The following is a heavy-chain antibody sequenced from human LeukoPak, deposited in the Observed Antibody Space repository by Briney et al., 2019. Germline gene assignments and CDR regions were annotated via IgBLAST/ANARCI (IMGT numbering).Heavy chain of an antibody. CDR2: IYHSGST. J-gene: IGHJ4*02. V-gene: IGHV4-38-2*02. Sequence: SETLSLTCTISGYSIYSGYYWGWIRQPPGKGLEWIGNIYHSGSTYYNPSLKSRVTISVDTSKNQFSLKLSSVTAADTAVYYCARGRKYYYDSSGYYYAPYFDYWGQGTLVTVSS. CDR3: ARGRKYYYDSSGYYYAPYFDY. CDR1: GYSIYSGYY. D-gene: IGHD3-22*01.